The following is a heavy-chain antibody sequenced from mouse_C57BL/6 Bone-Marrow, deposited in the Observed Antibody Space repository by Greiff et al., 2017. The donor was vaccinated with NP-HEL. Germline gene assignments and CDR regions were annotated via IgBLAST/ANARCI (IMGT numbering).Heavy chain of an antibody. CDR3: ARWGGKGGY. Sequence: VQRQQPGAELVRPGTSVKLSCKASGYTFTSYWMHWVKQRPGQGLEWIGVIDPSDSYTNYNQKFKGKATLTVDTSSSTAYMQLSSLTSEDSAVYYCARWGGKGGYWGQGTTLTVSS. D-gene: IGHD1-1*01. J-gene: IGHJ2*01. CDR1: GYTFTSYW. V-gene: IGHV1-59*01. CDR2: IDPSDSYT.